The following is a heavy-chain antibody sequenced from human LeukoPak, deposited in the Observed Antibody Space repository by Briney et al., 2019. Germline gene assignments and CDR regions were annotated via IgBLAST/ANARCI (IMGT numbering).Heavy chain of an antibody. J-gene: IGHJ4*02. CDR3: ARLVPAASYFGY. CDR1: GGSISSYY. D-gene: IGHD2-2*01. Sequence: PPETLSLTCTVSGGSISSYYWSWIRQPPGKGLEWIGYIYYSGSTNYNPSLKSRVTISVDTSKNQFSLKLSSVTAADTAVYYCARLVPAASYFGYWGQGTLVTVSS. CDR2: IYYSGST. V-gene: IGHV4-59*08.